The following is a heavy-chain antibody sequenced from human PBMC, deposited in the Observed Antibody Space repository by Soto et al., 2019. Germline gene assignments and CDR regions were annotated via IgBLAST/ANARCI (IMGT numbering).Heavy chain of an antibody. V-gene: IGHV4-34*01. Sequence: SETLSLTCTVYGGSFSGYYCSWIRQPPGKGLEWIGEINHSGSTSYNPSLKSRVTISVDTSKNQLSLKLSSVTAADTAVYYCARGYAAPRAADWGQGTLVTVSS. CDR3: ARGYAAPRAAD. D-gene: IGHD2-15*01. CDR1: GGSFSGYY. J-gene: IGHJ4*02. CDR2: INHSGST.